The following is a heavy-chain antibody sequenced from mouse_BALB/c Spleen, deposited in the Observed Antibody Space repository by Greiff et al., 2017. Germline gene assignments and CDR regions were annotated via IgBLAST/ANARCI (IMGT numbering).Heavy chain of an antibody. D-gene: IGHD2-4*01. Sequence: DVQLQESGPGLVKPSQSLSLTCTVTGYSITSDYAWNWIRQFPGNKLEWMGYISYSGSTSYNPSLKSRISITRDTSKNQFFLQLNSVTTEDTATYYCARAIYDYDYAMDYWGQGTSVTVSS. CDR1: GYSITSDYA. V-gene: IGHV3-2*02. J-gene: IGHJ4*01. CDR2: ISYSGST. CDR3: ARAIYDYDYAMDY.